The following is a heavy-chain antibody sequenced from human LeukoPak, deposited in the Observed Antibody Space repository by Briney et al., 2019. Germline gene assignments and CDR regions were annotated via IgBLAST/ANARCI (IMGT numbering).Heavy chain of an antibody. CDR1: GFTFSSND. CDR3: AKGTHYYDSSGYWGAFDI. V-gene: IGHV3-30*18. D-gene: IGHD3-22*01. Sequence: GGSLRLSCAASGFTFSSNDIHWVRQAPGKGLEWVVVISYDEGNKSYADSVKGRFAISRDNSKNTLYLQMNSLRAEDTAVYYCAKGTHYYDSSGYWGAFDIWGQGTMVTVSS. CDR2: ISYDEGNK. J-gene: IGHJ3*02.